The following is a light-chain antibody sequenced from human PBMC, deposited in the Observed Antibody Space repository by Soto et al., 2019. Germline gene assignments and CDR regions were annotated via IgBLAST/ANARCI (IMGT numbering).Light chain of an antibody. CDR2: DAS. CDR1: QTIDRW. Sequence: DIQLTQSPSTLSASIGDRVVITCRASQTIDRWLAWYQQRPGLAPRLLIYDASTLESGVPSRFSGSGSETEFTLTISSLKPDDFATYHCQQYEGNPTFGQGTKVDIK. CDR3: QQYEGNPT. V-gene: IGKV1-5*01. J-gene: IGKJ1*01.